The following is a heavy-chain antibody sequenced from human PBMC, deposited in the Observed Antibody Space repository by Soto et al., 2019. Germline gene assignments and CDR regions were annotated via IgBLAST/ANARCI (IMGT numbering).Heavy chain of an antibody. Sequence: PGESLKISCKGSGYNFAGYWIAWVRQMPGKGLEVMGIIYPSDSHTRYRPSFQGQVTISADKSISSAYLQWSSLRASDTAMYYCARGGVSTRTFDYWGQGTPVTVSS. CDR1: GYNFAGYW. D-gene: IGHD3-3*01. CDR2: IYPSDSHT. CDR3: ARGGVSTRTFDY. J-gene: IGHJ4*02. V-gene: IGHV5-51*01.